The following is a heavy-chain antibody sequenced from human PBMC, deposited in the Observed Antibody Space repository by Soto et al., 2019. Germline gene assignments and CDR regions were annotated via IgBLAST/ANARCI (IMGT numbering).Heavy chain of an antibody. Sequence: QLVQSGGEVKKPGASVQVSCKASCYTFISYGISWVRQAPGQGLEWVGWINAYTGKTKVAQKVQGRVTLTTDRATKTAPLELRRLRSVDTGVYYCARDEQQLVRGLDYWCQGTLVSVSS. D-gene: IGHD6-13*01. CDR1: CYTFISYG. J-gene: IGHJ4*02. V-gene: IGHV1-18*01. CDR2: INAYTGKT. CDR3: ARDEQQLVRGLDY.